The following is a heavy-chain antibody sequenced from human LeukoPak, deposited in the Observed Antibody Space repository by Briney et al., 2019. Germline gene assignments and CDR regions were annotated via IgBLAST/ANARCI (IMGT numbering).Heavy chain of an antibody. CDR1: GASISSTIYY. V-gene: IGHV4-39*07. Sequence: PSETLSLTCTVSGASISSTIYYWGWIRQPPGKGLEWIGSVFYSENTYYNPSLKSRVTISVDTSKNQFSLNVNSVTAADTAVYFCASGPWVTPFDYWGQGTLVPVSS. CDR3: ASGPWVTPFDY. CDR2: VFYSENT. J-gene: IGHJ4*02. D-gene: IGHD2-21*02.